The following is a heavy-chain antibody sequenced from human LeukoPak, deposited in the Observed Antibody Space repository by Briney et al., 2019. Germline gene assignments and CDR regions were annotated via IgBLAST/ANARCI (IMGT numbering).Heavy chain of an antibody. D-gene: IGHD3-10*01. Sequence: ASAKVSCKASGYTFTIYDISWVRQATGQGLEWMGWTNPNSGNAGYAQRFQGRVTMTRNNSISTAYMELTSLRSEDTAVYYCGRPLQRGSWTQRALDYWGQGTLVTVSS. V-gene: IGHV1-8*01. CDR3: GRPLQRGSWTQRALDY. J-gene: IGHJ4*02. CDR1: GYTFTIYD. CDR2: TNPNSGNA.